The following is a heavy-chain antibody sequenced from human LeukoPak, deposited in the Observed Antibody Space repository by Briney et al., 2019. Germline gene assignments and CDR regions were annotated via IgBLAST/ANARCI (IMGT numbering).Heavy chain of an antibody. Sequence: ASVKVSCKASGGTFSSYAISWVRQAPGQGLEWMGGFIPIFGTANYAQTFQGRVTITADESTSTAYMALSSLSSEATAVYYCAREDRITMVRGNIEPYLDYWGQGTLVTVSS. D-gene: IGHD3-10*01. J-gene: IGHJ4*02. CDR3: AREDRITMVRGNIEPYLDY. CDR2: FIPIFGTA. V-gene: IGHV1-69*13. CDR1: GGTFSSYA.